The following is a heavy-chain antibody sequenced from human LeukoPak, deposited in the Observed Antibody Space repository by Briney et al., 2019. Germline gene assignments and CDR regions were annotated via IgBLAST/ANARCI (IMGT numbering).Heavy chain of an antibody. D-gene: IGHD2-15*01. CDR1: GFTFSSYA. V-gene: IGHV3-23*01. J-gene: IGHJ1*01. CDR3: ARVELGGSLAEYFQH. Sequence: GGSLRLSCAASGFTFSSYAMSWVRQAPGKGLEWVSTISGSGGSTYYADSVKGRFTISRDNSKNTLYLQMNSLRAEDTAVYYCARVELGGSLAEYFQHWGQGTLVTVSS. CDR2: ISGSGGST.